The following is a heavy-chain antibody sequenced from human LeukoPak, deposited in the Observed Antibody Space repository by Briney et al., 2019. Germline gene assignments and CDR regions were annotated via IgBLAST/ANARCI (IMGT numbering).Heavy chain of an antibody. J-gene: IGHJ4*02. Sequence: GGSLRLSCAASGFIVSSSYMGWVRQAPGKGLEWVSYIYSDGRTFYADSVKGRFTTSRDSSKNTLYFQMNSLRAEDTAVYYCTRAFDHHFDYWGQGTLVTVSS. CDR3: TRAFDHHFDY. D-gene: IGHD3-16*01. V-gene: IGHV3-53*01. CDR1: GFIVSSSY. CDR2: IYSDGRT.